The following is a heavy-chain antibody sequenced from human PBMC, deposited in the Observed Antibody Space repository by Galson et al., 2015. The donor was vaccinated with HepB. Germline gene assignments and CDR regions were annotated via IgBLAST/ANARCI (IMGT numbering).Heavy chain of an antibody. V-gene: IGHV5-51*03. D-gene: IGHD3-3*01. CDR2: MYPGDSDT. J-gene: IGHJ4*02. CDR1: GYKFINYW. Sequence: QSGAEVKKTGESLKISCKGSGYKFINYWIGWVRLMPGKGLEWMGVMYPGDSDTRYSPSFQGQVTISVDKSITTAYLQWNSLRASDTAMYYCARLEWLQLSPLDSWGQGTLVTVSS. CDR3: ARLEWLQLSPLDS.